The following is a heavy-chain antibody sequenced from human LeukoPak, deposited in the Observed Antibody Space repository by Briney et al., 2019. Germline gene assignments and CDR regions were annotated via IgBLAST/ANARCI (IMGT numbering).Heavy chain of an antibody. CDR1: GGSISSDY. J-gene: IGHJ5*02. Sequence: SETLSLTCTVSGGSISSDYWSWIRQSPGKGLECIGYIYYTGSTNYNPSLRSRLTISVDTSKNQFSLKLSSVTAADTAVYYCARDRYDYVWGSSNWFDPWGQGTLVTVSS. CDR2: IYYTGST. CDR3: ARDRYDYVWGSSNWFDP. D-gene: IGHD3-16*01. V-gene: IGHV4-59*12.